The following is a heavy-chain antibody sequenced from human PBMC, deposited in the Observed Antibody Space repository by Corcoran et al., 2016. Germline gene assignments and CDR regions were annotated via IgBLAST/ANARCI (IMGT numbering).Heavy chain of an antibody. D-gene: IGHD3-3*01. CDR1: GGSISSSSYY. V-gene: IGHV4-39*07. CDR3: ARDISTDYDFWSAPGAFDI. J-gene: IGHJ3*02. Sequence: QLQLQESGPRLVKPSETLSLTGTVSGGSISSSSYYWGWIRQPPGKGLEWIGSIYYSGGTYYNPSLKSRVTISVDTSKNQFSLKLGSVTAADTAVYYCARDISTDYDFWSAPGAFDIWGQGTMVTVSS. CDR2: IYYSGGT.